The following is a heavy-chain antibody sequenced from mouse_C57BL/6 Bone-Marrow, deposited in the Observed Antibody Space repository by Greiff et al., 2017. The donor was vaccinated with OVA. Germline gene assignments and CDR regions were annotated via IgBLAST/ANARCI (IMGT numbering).Heavy chain of an antibody. D-gene: IGHD1-1*01. V-gene: IGHV1-64*01. J-gene: IGHJ4*01. Sequence: VQLQQPGAELVKPGASVKLSCKASGYTFTSYWMHWVKQRPGQGLEWIGMIHPNSGSTNYNEKFKSKATLTVDKSSSTAYMQLSSLTSEDSAVYYCARYYGSPYYYAMDYWGQGTSVTVSS. CDR2: IHPNSGST. CDR1: GYTFTSYW. CDR3: ARYYGSPYYYAMDY.